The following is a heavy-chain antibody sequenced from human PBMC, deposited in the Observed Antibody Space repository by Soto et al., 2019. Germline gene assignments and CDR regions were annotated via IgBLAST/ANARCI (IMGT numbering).Heavy chain of an antibody. CDR1: GFTFSSYA. CDR3: ARSGRDGYNKYFDY. D-gene: IGHD5-12*01. Sequence: GGSLRLSCAASGFTFSSYAMHWVRQAPGKGLEWVAVISYDGSNKYYADSVKGRFTISRDNSKNTLYLQMNSLRAEDTAVYYCARSGRDGYNKYFDYWGQGTLVTVSS. CDR2: ISYDGSNK. V-gene: IGHV3-30-3*01. J-gene: IGHJ4*02.